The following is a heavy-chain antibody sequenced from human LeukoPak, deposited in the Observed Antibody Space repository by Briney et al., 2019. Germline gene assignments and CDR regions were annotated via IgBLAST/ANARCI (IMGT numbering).Heavy chain of an antibody. CDR1: GFTFSSYA. V-gene: IGHV4-34*01. Sequence: GSLRLSCAASGFTFSSYAMSWIRQPPGKGLEWIGEINHSGSNNYNPSLKSRVTISVDTSKNQFSLKLSSVTAADTAVYYCARAHRYSYYYDSSGYYYGSWGQGTLVTVSS. D-gene: IGHD3-22*01. CDR2: INHSGSN. CDR3: ARAHRYSYYYDSSGYYYGS. J-gene: IGHJ4*02.